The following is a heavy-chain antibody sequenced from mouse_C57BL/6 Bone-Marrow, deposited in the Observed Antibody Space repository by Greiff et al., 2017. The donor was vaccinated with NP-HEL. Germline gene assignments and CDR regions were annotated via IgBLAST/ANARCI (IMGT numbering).Heavy chain of an antibody. CDR1: GYTFTNYW. Sequence: QVQLQQSGAELVRPGPSVKMSCKASGYTFTNYWIGWAKQRPGHGLEWIGDIYPGGGYTNYNEKFKGKATLTADKSSSTAYMQCSSLTSEDSAIYYCARGYYGSPFDYWGQGTTLTVSS. V-gene: IGHV1-63*01. J-gene: IGHJ2*01. CDR2: IYPGGGYT. CDR3: ARGYYGSPFDY. D-gene: IGHD1-1*01.